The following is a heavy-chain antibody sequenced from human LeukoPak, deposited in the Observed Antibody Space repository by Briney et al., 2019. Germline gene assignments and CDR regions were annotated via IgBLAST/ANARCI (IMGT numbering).Heavy chain of an antibody. CDR2: INHSGST. J-gene: IGHJ4*02. Sequence: SETLSLTCAVYGGSFSGYYWSWIRQPPGKGLEWIGEINHSGSTNYNPSLKSRVTISVDTSKNQFSLKLSSVTAADTAVYYCARGSGPRLRCFDWLHFDYWGQGTLVTVSS. D-gene: IGHD3-9*01. CDR1: GGSFSGYY. V-gene: IGHV4-34*01. CDR3: ARGSGPRLRCFDWLHFDY.